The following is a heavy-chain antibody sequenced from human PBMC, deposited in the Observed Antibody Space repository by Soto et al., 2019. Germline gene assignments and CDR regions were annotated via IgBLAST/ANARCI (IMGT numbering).Heavy chain of an antibody. CDR1: GDSGASNSAA. CDR2: TYYRSKWYN. CDR3: ARGDLGLQYQLPYYMDV. J-gene: IGHJ6*03. D-gene: IGHD2-2*01. Sequence: SETLSLTCAISGDSGASNSAAWNWIRQSPSRGLEWLGRTYYRSKWYNDYAVSVKSRITINPDTSKNQFSLQLNSVTPEDTAVYYCARGDLGLQYQLPYYMDVWGKGTTVTVSS. V-gene: IGHV6-1*01.